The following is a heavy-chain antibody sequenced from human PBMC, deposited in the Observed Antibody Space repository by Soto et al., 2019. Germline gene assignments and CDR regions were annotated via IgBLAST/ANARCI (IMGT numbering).Heavy chain of an antibody. V-gene: IGHV3-74*01. J-gene: IGHJ4*02. CDR2: INNDGSST. CDR1: GFTFSSYW. CDR3: ARPPNYYDSRGYYGY. Sequence: HPGGSLRLSCAASGFTFSSYWMHWVRQAPGKGQVWVSHINNDGSSTTYADSVKGRFTISRDNAKNTLYLQMNSLRAEDTAVYYCARPPNYYDSRGYYGYWGQGTLVTVSS. D-gene: IGHD3-22*01.